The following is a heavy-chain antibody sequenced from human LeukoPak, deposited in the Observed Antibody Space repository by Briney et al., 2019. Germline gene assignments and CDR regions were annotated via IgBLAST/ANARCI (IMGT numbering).Heavy chain of an antibody. CDR2: INHSGST. J-gene: IGHJ4*02. CDR1: GGSFSGYY. CDR3: ARAGGNDRVVDY. D-gene: IGHD4-23*01. V-gene: IGHV4-34*01. Sequence: NTSETLSLTCAVYGGSFSGYYWSWIRQPPGKGLEWIGEINHSGSTNYNPSLKSRVTISVDTSKKQFSLKLSSVTAADTAVYYCARAGGNDRVVDYWGQGTLVTVSS.